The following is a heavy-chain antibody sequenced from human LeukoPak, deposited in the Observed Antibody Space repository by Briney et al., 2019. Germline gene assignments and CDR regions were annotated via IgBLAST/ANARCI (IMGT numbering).Heavy chain of an antibody. J-gene: IGHJ3*02. CDR2: SKSKTDGGTT. Sequence: GGSLRLSCAASGFTFSSNAMSWVRQAPGKGLEWVGRSKSKTDGGTTDYAAPVKGRFTISRDDSKNTLYLQMNSLKTEDTAVYYCTTTLRIWGQGTMVTVSS. CDR1: GFTFSSNA. CDR3: TTTLRI. V-gene: IGHV3-15*01.